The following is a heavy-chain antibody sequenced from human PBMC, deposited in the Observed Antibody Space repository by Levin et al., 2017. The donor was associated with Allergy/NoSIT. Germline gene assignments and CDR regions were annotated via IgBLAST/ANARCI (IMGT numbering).Heavy chain of an antibody. CDR2: IIPIFGTA. CDR3: ARDMYYDFWSGRLGNWFDP. Sequence: SVKVSCKASGGTFSSYAISWVRQAPGQGLEWMGGIIPIFGTANSAQKFQGRVTITADESTSTAYMELSSLRSEDTAVYYCARDMYYDFWSGRLGNWFDPWGQGTLVTVSS. CDR1: GGTFSSYA. V-gene: IGHV1-69*13. J-gene: IGHJ5*02. D-gene: IGHD3-3*01.